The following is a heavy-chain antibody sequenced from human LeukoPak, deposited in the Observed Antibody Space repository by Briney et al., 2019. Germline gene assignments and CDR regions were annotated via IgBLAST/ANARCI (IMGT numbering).Heavy chain of an antibody. D-gene: IGHD1-26*01. Sequence: GGSLRLSCEASEFTFSSYEMNWVRQAPGKGLEWVSYISSSGSTKYYADSVKGRFTISRDNAKNSLYLQMNSLRAEDTAVYYCARDGHSGSFYPAAFDIWGQGTMVTVSS. V-gene: IGHV3-48*03. CDR2: ISSSGSTK. CDR1: EFTFSSYE. CDR3: ARDGHSGSFYPAAFDI. J-gene: IGHJ3*02.